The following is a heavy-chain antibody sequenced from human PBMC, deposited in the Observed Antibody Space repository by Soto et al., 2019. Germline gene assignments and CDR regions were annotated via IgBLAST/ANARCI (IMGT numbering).Heavy chain of an antibody. CDR1: GGSISSYY. J-gene: IGHJ5*02. CDR2: IYYSGST. V-gene: IGHV4-59*08. CDR3: ARHGWSNCFDP. D-gene: IGHD2-15*01. Sequence: QVQLQESGPGLVKPSETLSLTCTVSGGSISSYYWSWIRQPPGKGLEWIGYIYYSGSTNYNPSLKSRVTISVDTSKNQFSLKLSSVTAADTAVYYCARHGWSNCFDPWGQGTLVTVSS.